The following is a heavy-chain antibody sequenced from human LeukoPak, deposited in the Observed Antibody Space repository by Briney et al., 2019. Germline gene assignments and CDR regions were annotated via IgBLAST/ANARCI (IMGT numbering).Heavy chain of an antibody. V-gene: IGHV3-23*01. J-gene: IGHJ4*02. CDR2: ISGSGGST. D-gene: IGHD1-26*01. Sequence: AGGSLRLSCAASGFTFSSYAMSWVRRAPGKGLEWVSAISGSGGSTYYADSVKGRFTISRDNSKNTLYLQMNSLRAEDTAVYYCAKATYSGSYYIIDSWGQGTLVTVSS. CDR3: AKATYSGSYYIIDS. CDR1: GFTFSSYA.